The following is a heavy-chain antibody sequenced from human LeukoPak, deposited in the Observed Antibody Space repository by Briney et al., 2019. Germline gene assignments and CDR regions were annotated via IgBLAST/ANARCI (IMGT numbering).Heavy chain of an antibody. CDR2: ISWNSGSI. CDR3: AKDAQQRLVHGWFDP. J-gene: IGHJ5*02. Sequence: SGGSLRLSCAASGFTFSRNSMNWVRQAPGKGLEWVSGISWNSGSIGYADSVKGRFTISRDNAKNSLYLQMNSLRAEDTALYYCAKDAQQRLVHGWFDPWGQGTLVTVSS. CDR1: GFTFSRNS. V-gene: IGHV3-9*01. D-gene: IGHD6-13*01.